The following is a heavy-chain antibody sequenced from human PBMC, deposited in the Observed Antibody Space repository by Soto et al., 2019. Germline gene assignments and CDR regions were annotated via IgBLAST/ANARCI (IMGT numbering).Heavy chain of an antibody. CDR2: IYYSGST. J-gene: IGHJ4*02. D-gene: IGHD3-10*01. CDR1: GGSISSYY. V-gene: IGHV4-59*01. Sequence: SETLSLTCTVSGGSISSYYWSWIRQPPGKGLEWIGYIYYSGSTNYNPSLKSRVTISVDTSKNQFSLKLSSVTAAYTAVSYCSTGVCMLRGVLIPFDSWGQGTLVTVSS. CDR3: STGVCMLRGVLIPFDS.